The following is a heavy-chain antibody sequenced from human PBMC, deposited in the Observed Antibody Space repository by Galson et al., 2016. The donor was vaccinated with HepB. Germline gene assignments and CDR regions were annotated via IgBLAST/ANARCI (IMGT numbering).Heavy chain of an antibody. CDR2: IKEDGTVT. V-gene: IGHV3-7*01. J-gene: IGHJ4*02. CDR3: ARDMYTTARDY. Sequence: LRLSCAASGFSFNNYWLSWIRQAPGKGLERVANIKEDGTVTNYVDSVRGRFTISRDNAKNSLYLQMDNLRAEDTAVYYCARDMYTTARDYWGQGTLVTVSS. D-gene: IGHD2/OR15-2a*01. CDR1: GFSFNNYW.